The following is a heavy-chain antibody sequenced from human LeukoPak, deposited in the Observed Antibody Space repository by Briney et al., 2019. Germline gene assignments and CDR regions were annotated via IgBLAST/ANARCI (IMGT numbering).Heavy chain of an antibody. J-gene: IGHJ5*02. CDR3: ARMVRGVILQGGWFDP. Sequence: PSETLSLTCTVSGGSIRSSSYYWGWIRQPPGKGLEWIGSIYYSGSTYYNPSLKSRVTISVDTSKNQFSLKLSSVTAADTAVYYCARMVRGVILQGGWFDPWGQGTLVTVSS. V-gene: IGHV4-39*01. CDR2: IYYSGST. CDR1: GGSIRSSSYY. D-gene: IGHD3-10*01.